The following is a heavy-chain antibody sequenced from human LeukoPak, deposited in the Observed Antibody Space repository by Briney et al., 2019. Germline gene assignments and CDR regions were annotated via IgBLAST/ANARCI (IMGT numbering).Heavy chain of an antibody. CDR1: GFTFGDYA. CDR3: TREASEGNGSGSPYYYYYYMDV. Sequence: GGSLRLSCTASGFTFGDYAMSWVRQAPGKGLEWVGFIRSKAYGGTTEYAASVKGRFTISRDDSKSIAYLQMNSLKTEDTAVYYCTREASEGNGSGSPYYYYYYMDVWGKGTTVTISS. J-gene: IGHJ6*03. CDR2: IRSKAYGGTT. V-gene: IGHV3-49*04. D-gene: IGHD3-10*01.